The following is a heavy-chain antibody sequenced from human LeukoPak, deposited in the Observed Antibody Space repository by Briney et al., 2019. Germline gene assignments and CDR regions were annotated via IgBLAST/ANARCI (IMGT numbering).Heavy chain of an antibody. D-gene: IGHD3-22*01. CDR1: GGSISSYY. J-gene: IGHJ5*02. CDR3: ARRQITMRGFDP. V-gene: IGHV4-59*08. Sequence: SETLSLTCTVSGGSISSYYWSWIRQPPGKGLEWIGYIYYSGSTNYNPSLKSRVTISVDTSKNQFSLKLSSVTAADTAVYYCARRQITMRGFDPWGQGTLVTVSS. CDR2: IYYSGST.